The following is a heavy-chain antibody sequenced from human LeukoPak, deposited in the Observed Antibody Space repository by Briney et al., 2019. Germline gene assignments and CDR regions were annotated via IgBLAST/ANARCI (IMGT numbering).Heavy chain of an antibody. CDR1: GFTVSSNY. CDR2: IYSGGST. CDR3: ASYYGSGSSRYYYYGMDV. D-gene: IGHD3-10*01. J-gene: IGHJ6*02. V-gene: IGHV3-53*01. Sequence: PGGSLRLSCAASGFTVSSNYMSWVRQAPGKGLEWVSVIYSGGSTYYADSVKGRLTISRDNSKNTLYLQMNSLRAEDTAVYYCASYYGSGSSRYYYYGMDVWGQGTTVTVSS.